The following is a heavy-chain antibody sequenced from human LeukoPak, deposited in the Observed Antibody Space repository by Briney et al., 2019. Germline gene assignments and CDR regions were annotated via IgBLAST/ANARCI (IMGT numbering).Heavy chain of an antibody. D-gene: IGHD3-16*01. Sequence: PSETLSLTCTVSGGSISSYYWSWIRQPPGKGLQWIGYINYSGSTYYNPSLKSRVTISVDTSKNQFSLKLSSVTAADTAVYYCARSPGGRFDYWGQGTLVTVSS. CDR3: ARSPGGRFDY. CDR2: INYSGST. CDR1: GGSISSYY. J-gene: IGHJ4*02. V-gene: IGHV4-59*08.